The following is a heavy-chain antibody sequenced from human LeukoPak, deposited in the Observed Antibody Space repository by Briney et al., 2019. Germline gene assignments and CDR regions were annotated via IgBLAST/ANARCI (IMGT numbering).Heavy chain of an antibody. Sequence: HPSETLSLTCSISRHSISSAYYWGWIRQPPGKGLEWIGSKYHSGSTFYNPSLKSRVTMSVDTSKNQFSLKLTSVTAADTAVYYCARQTGSGLFILPGGQGTLVTVSS. D-gene: IGHD3/OR15-3a*01. CDR1: RHSISSAYY. J-gene: IGHJ4*02. CDR2: KYHSGST. CDR3: ARQTGSGLFILP. V-gene: IGHV4-38-2*02.